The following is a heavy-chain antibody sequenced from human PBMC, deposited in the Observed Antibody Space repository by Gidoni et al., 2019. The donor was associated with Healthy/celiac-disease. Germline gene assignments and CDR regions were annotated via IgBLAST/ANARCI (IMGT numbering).Heavy chain of an antibody. D-gene: IGHD6-6*01. V-gene: IGHV4-59*08. J-gene: IGHJ3*02. Sequence: QVQLQESGPGLVKPSETLSLTCTVSGGSISRYYWSWIRQPPGKGLEWIGYIYYSGSTNSNPSLKSRVTISVDTSKNQFSLKLSSVTAADTAVYYCARHAPWPSSSHRPANAFDIWGQGTMVTVSS. CDR1: GGSISRYY. CDR3: ARHAPWPSSSHRPANAFDI. CDR2: IYYSGST.